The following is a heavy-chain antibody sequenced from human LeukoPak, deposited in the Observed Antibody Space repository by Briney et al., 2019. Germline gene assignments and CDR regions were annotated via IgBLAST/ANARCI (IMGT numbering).Heavy chain of an antibody. D-gene: IGHD1-26*01. CDR3: ARGGSYIRNNWFDP. V-gene: IGHV1-2*04. CDR2: INPNSGGT. J-gene: IGHJ5*02. CDR1: GGTFSSYA. Sequence: ASVKVSCKASGGTFSSYAISWVRQAPGQGLEWMGWINPNSGGTNYAQKFQGWVTMTRDTSISTAYMELSRLRSDDTAVYYCARGGSYIRNNWFDPWGQGTLVTVSS.